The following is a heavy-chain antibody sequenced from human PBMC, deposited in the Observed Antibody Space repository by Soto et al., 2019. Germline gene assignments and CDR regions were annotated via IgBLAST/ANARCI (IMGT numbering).Heavy chain of an antibody. CDR2: INTDGTNS. Sequence: PGGSLRLSCAASGLTFNRYWMHWVRHAPGKGLVWVSHINTDGTNSNYADSVKGRFTISRDNAKSPLFLQMNSLRDEDTSAYYCAREFCSGGNCYTYYFDPWGQGIPVTVSS. J-gene: IGHJ5*02. D-gene: IGHD2-15*01. CDR3: AREFCSGGNCYTYYFDP. V-gene: IGHV3-74*01. CDR1: GLTFNRYW.